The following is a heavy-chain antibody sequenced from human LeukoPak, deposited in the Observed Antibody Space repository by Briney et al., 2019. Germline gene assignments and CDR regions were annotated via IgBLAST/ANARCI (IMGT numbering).Heavy chain of an antibody. Sequence: ASQTLSLTCTVSGGSISSGDYYWRWIRQPPGKGLEWIGYIYYSGSTYYNPSLKSRVTISVDTSKNQFSLKLSSVTAADTAVYYCARARGYNWNYSFDYWGQGTLVTVSS. D-gene: IGHD1-7*01. CDR3: ARARGYNWNYSFDY. J-gene: IGHJ4*02. CDR2: IYYSGST. CDR1: GGSISSGDYY. V-gene: IGHV4-30-4*08.